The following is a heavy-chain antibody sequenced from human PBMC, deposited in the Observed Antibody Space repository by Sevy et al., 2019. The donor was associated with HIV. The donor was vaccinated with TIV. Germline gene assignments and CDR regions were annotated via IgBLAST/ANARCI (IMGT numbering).Heavy chain of an antibody. CDR1: GFTFSSYG. J-gene: IGHJ4*02. Sequence: GGSLRLSCAASGFTFSSYGMHWVRQAPGNGLEWVSVISYDGSNKYYADSVKGRFTISRDNSKNTLYLQMNSPRAEDTAVYYCAKRAAAGSLDYWGQGTLVTVSS. D-gene: IGHD6-13*01. V-gene: IGHV3-30*18. CDR2: ISYDGSNK. CDR3: AKRAAAGSLDY.